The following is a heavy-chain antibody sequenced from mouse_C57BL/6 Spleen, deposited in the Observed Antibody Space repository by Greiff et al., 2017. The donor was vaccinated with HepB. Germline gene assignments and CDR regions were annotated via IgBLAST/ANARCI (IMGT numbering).Heavy chain of an antibody. D-gene: IGHD1-1*01. CDR1: GYTFTSYG. V-gene: IGHV1-81*01. CDR3: ARGEPNYGSSYYFDY. Sequence: QVQLQQSGAELARPGASVKLSCKASGYTFTSYGISWVKQRTGQGLEWIGEIYPRSGNTYYNEKFKGKATLTADKSSSTAYMELRSLTSEDSAVYFCARGEPNYGSSYYFDYWGQGTTLTVSS. J-gene: IGHJ2*01. CDR2: IYPRSGNT.